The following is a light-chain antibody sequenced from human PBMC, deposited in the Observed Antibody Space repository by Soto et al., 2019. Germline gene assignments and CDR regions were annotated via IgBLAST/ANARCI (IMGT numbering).Light chain of an antibody. CDR3: SSYTSTNTLVV. J-gene: IGLJ2*01. V-gene: IGLV2-14*03. CDR2: DAS. CDR1: SSDVGVYNY. Sequence: QSALTQPASVSGSPGQSITISCTGTSSDVGVYNYVSWYQQHPGKAPKLMIYDASNRPSGVSNRFSGSKSGNTASLTISGLQAEDEADYYCSSYTSTNTLVVFGGGTKLTVL.